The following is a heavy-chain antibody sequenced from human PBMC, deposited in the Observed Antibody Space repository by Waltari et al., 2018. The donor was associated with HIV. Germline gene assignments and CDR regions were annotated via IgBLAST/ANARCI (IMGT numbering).Heavy chain of an antibody. CDR1: EFSFNNYW. CDR2: IKQDESEK. J-gene: IGHJ4*02. CDR3: AREALYDSSGYYFDY. V-gene: IGHV3-7*01. Sequence: EVQLVESGGGLVQPGGSLRLACAASEFSFNNYWMPWFRQAPGKGLEWVAKIKQDESEKYYVDSVKGRFTISRDNAKNSLFLQMNSLRAEDTAVYYCAREALYDSSGYYFDYWGQGTLVTVSS. D-gene: IGHD3-22*01.